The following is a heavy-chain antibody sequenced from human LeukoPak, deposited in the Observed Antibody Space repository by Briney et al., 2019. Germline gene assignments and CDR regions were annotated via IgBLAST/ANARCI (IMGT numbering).Heavy chain of an antibody. V-gene: IGHV3-23*01. CDR1: GFTFSSYA. CDR2: ISGSGGST. D-gene: IGHD3-10*01. Sequence: GGSLRLSGAASGFTFSSYAMSWVRQAPGKGLEWVPAISGSGGSTYYADSVKGRFTISRDNSKNTLYLQMNSLRAEDTAVYYCAKSYYGSGSATHYYYYGMDVWGLGTTVTVSS. CDR3: AKSYYGSGSATHYYYYGMDV. J-gene: IGHJ6*02.